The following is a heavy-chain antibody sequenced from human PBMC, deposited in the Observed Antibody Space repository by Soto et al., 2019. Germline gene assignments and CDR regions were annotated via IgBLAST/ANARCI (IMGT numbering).Heavy chain of an antibody. CDR3: ARGGEADYCSGGSCYSGSFYYYYGMDV. V-gene: IGHV1-46*01. CDR2: INPSGGST. J-gene: IGHJ6*02. D-gene: IGHD2-15*01. Sequence: ASVKVSCKASGNTFTSYYMHWVRQAPGQGLEWMGIINPSGGSTSYAQKFQGRVTMTRDTSTSTVYMELSSLRSEDTAVYYCARGGEADYCSGGSCYSGSFYYYYGMDVWGQGTTVTVS. CDR1: GNTFTSYY.